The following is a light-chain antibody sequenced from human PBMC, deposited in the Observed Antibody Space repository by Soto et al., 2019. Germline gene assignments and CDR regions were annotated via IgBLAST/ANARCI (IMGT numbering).Light chain of an antibody. CDR1: QSVLYSSNNKNY. CDR2: WAS. J-gene: IGKJ1*01. CDR3: QQYCSTPL. Sequence: DIVMTQSPDSLAVSLGARATINCKSSQSVLYSSNNKNYLAWYQQTPGQPPKLLIYWASTRESGVPDRFSSSGSGTDYTLTIISLQAEDVAVYYCQQYCSTPLFGKGTTVEIK. V-gene: IGKV4-1*01.